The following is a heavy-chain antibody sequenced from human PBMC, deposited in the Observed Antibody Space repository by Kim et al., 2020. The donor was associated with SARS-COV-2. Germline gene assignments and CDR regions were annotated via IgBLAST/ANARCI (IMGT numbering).Heavy chain of an antibody. Sequence: GESLKISCKASGYSFTNYWIAWVRQMPGNGLEWMGIIYPDDSDTRYSPSFQGQVTFSADKSISTAYLQWSSLRASDTAIYYCARRHSGGYYYDSWGQGTLVTLSS. J-gene: IGHJ5*01. V-gene: IGHV5-51*01. CDR3: ARRHSGGYYYDS. CDR1: GYSFTNYW. D-gene: IGHD3-22*01. CDR2: IYPDDSDT.